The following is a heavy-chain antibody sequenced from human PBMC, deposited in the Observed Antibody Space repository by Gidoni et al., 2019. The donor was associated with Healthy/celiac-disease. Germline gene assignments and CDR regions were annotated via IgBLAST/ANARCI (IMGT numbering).Heavy chain of an antibody. J-gene: IGHJ2*01. V-gene: IGHV4-61*02. CDR2: IYTSGST. CDR3: ARIQLWPNWYFDL. Sequence: QVQLQESGPGLVKPSQTLSLTCTVSGGSLSSGSYYWSWIRQPAGKGLEWIGRIYTSGSTNYNPSLKSRVTISVDTSKNQFSLKLSSVTAADTAVYYCARIQLWPNWYFDLWGRGTLVTVSS. CDR1: GGSLSSGSYY. D-gene: IGHD5-18*01.